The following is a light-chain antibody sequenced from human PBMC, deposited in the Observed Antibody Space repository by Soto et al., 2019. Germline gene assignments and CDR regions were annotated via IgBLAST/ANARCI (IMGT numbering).Light chain of an antibody. V-gene: IGKV1-5*03. Sequence: TQRTQTRSTVSAAVVDPVSISSRASQDISSWLAWYQQKPGKAPKLLIYKASTLKSGVPSRFSGSGSGTEFTLTISSLQPDDVATYYCQHYNSYSEALGQGTKVDIK. CDR3: QHYNSYSEA. J-gene: IGKJ1*01. CDR2: KAS. CDR1: QDISSW.